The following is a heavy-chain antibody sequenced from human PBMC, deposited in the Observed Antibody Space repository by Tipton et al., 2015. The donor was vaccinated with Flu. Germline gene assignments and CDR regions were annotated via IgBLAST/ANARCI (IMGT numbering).Heavy chain of an antibody. CDR1: GGSISSSSYY. CDR2: IYYSGST. D-gene: IGHD1-26*01. J-gene: IGHJ4*02. V-gene: IGHV4-39*07. Sequence: TLSLTCTVSGGSISSSSYYWGWIRQPPGKGLEWIGSIYYSGSTYYNPSLKSRVTISVDTSKNQFSLKLSSVTAADTAVYYCARAESGSYSFDYWGQGTLVTVSS. CDR3: ARAESGSYSFDY.